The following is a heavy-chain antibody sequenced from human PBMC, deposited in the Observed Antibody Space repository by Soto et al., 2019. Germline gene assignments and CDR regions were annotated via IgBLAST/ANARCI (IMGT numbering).Heavy chain of an antibody. Sequence: GGSLKIFCKGSGYSFTRYWISWGRQMPGEGLERMGSIDPSDSYTNYRPSFQGHVTISADKSISTAYLQWSSLKASDTAMYYCARTTVGYCSGGSCYSDYYYGMDVWGQGTTVTVSS. CDR2: IDPSDSYT. J-gene: IGHJ6*02. CDR1: GYSFTRYW. V-gene: IGHV5-10-1*01. CDR3: ARTTVGYCSGGSCYSDYYYGMDV. D-gene: IGHD2-15*01.